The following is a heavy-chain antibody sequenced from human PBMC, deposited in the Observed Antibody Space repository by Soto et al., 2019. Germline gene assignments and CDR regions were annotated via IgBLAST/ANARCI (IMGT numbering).Heavy chain of an antibody. V-gene: IGHV1-69*02. CDR3: ASTGRESGGRGFDP. Sequence: QVQLVQSGDEVKKPGSSVKVSCKASGGTFSSYTISWVRQAPGQRLEWMGRIIPILGIANYAQKFQGRVTITADKSTSTAYMVLSSLGSEDTAVYYCASTGRESGGRGFDPWGQGTLVTVSS. D-gene: IGHD2-15*01. J-gene: IGHJ5*02. CDR2: IIPILGIA. CDR1: GGTFSSYT.